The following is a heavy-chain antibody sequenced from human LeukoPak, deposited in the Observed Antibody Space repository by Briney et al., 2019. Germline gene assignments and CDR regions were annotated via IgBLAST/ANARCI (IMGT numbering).Heavy chain of an antibody. CDR2: IYSSGTT. V-gene: IGHV4-4*07. Sequence: PSETLSLTCTVSGGSMNTFYWHWIRRPAGKGLEWVGCIYSSGTTNYNPSLKSRVTMSLDTSQNQFSPTLRSVTAADTAVYYCARGVSWYNWFDPWGQGTLVTVSS. D-gene: IGHD6-13*01. J-gene: IGHJ5*02. CDR3: ARGVSWYNWFDP. CDR1: GGSMNTFY.